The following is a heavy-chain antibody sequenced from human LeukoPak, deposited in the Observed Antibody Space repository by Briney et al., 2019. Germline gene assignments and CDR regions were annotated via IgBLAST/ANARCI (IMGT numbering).Heavy chain of an antibody. V-gene: IGHV1-18*01. CDR1: GYTFTSYG. CDR2: ISAYNGNT. Sequence: GASVKVSCKASGYTFTSYGISWVRQAPAQGLEWMGWISAYNGNTNYAQKLQGRVTMTTDTSKSTAYMELRSLRSDDTAVYYCARGPYYYDSSGYPIPEYYFDYWGQGTLVTVSS. D-gene: IGHD3-22*01. CDR3: ARGPYYYDSSGYPIPEYYFDY. J-gene: IGHJ4*02.